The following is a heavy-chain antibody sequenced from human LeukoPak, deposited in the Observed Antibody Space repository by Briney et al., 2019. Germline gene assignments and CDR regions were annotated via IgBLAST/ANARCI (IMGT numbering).Heavy chain of an antibody. D-gene: IGHD1-26*01. CDR3: AKELGNADSYGNVPLGH. J-gene: IGHJ4*02. CDR1: GFTFSSYA. CDR2: ISSSGTYM. V-gene: IGHV3-21*01. Sequence: GGSLRLSCAASGFTFSSYAMSWVRQAPGKGLEWVSSISSSGTYMYYSDSVEGRFTISRDNAKNSVFLQMDSLRAEDTAVYFCAKELGNADSYGNVPLGHWGQGTLVIVSS.